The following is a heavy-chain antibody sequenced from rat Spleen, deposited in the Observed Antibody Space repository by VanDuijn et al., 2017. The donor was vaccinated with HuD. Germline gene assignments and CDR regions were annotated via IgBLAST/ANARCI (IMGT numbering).Heavy chain of an antibody. D-gene: IGHD1-12*02. CDR1: GFTFSNYD. V-gene: IGHV5-25*01. CDR3: TRDGAFGNYFDY. CDR2: ISTGGGNT. J-gene: IGHJ2*01. Sequence: EVQLVESGGGLVQPGRSLKLSCAASGFTFSNYDMAWVRQAPTKGLEWIASISTGGGNTYYRDSVKGRFTISRDNAKTTLYLQVNSLRSEDTATYYCTRDGAFGNYFDYWGRGVMVTVSS.